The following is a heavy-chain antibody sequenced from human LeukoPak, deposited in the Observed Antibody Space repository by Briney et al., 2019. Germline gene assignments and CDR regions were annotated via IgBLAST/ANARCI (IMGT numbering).Heavy chain of an antibody. V-gene: IGHV3-21*01. CDR2: ISSSSRVK. Sequence: GGSLRLSCAASGFTFSLYSMNWVRQAPGKGLEWVSSISSSSRVKYYADSIKGRFTISRDNAKNSLYLQVNSLRAEDTAVYYCARDRFSSGCFDSWGQGTLVTVSS. CDR1: GFTFSLYS. CDR3: ARDRFSSGCFDS. J-gene: IGHJ4*02. D-gene: IGHD6-19*01.